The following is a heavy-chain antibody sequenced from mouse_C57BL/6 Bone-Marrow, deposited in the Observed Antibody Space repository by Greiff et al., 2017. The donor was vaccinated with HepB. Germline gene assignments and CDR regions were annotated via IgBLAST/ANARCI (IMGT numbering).Heavy chain of an antibody. D-gene: IGHD1-1*01. V-gene: IGHV1-15*01. J-gene: IGHJ4*01. Sequence: QVQLQQSGAELVRPGASVTLSCKASGYTFTDYEMHWVKQTPVHGLEWIGAIDPETGGTAYNQKFKGKAILTADKSSSTAYMELRSLTSEDSAVYYCTRRPGSSLMDYWGQGTSVTVSS. CDR3: TRRPGSSLMDY. CDR2: IDPETGGT. CDR1: GYTFTDYE.